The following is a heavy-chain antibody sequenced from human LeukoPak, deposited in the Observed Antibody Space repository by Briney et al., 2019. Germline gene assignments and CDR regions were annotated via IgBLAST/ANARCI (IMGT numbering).Heavy chain of an antibody. V-gene: IGHV3-23*01. Sequence: GGSLRLSCAASGFTFSSYAMSWVRQAPGKGLEWVSAISGSGGSTYYADSVKGRFTISRDNSKNTLYLQMNSLRAEDTALYYCAKAFSGSWYYYDSSGYYFDYWGQGTLVTVSS. CDR1: GFTFSSYA. D-gene: IGHD3-22*01. CDR3: AKAFSGSWYYYDSSGYYFDY. J-gene: IGHJ4*02. CDR2: ISGSGGST.